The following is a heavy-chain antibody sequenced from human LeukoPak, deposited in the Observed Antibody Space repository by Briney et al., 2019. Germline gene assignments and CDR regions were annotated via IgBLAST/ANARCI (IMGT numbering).Heavy chain of an antibody. CDR1: GGSISSYY. J-gene: IGHJ4*02. Sequence: SETLSLTCTVSGGSISSYYWSWIRQPPGKGLEWIGQINHRGTSNYNPSLKSRVSISVDTSKNQFSLKVRSVTAADTATYYCARKVGATPRTGDYYFDYWDQGTQVTVSS. D-gene: IGHD1-26*01. CDR3: ARKVGATPRTGDYYFDY. CDR2: INHRGTS. V-gene: IGHV4-34*01.